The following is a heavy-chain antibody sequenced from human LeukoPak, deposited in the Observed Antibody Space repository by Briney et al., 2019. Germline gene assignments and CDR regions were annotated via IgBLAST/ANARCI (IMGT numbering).Heavy chain of an antibody. CDR3: ARVSSSYHHIEYFQH. V-gene: IGHV4-59*01. D-gene: IGHD2-15*01. CDR1: GGSISSYY. CDR2: IYYSGST. J-gene: IGHJ1*01. Sequence: PSETLSLTCTVSGGSISSYYWSWIRQPPGKGLELIGYIYYSGSTNYNPSLKSRVTISVDTSKNQFSLKLSSVTAADTAVYYCARVSSSYHHIEYFQHWGQGTQVTVSS.